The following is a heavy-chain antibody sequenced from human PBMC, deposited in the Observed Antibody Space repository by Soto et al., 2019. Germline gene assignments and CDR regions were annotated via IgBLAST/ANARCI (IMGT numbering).Heavy chain of an antibody. CDR1: GGSISSYY. CDR2: IYYRGSP. Sequence: QVQLQESGPGLVKPSETLSLTCTVSGGSISSYYWSWIRQTPGKGLEWIAYIYYRGSPTYNPSLKSRVTISADTSKNQFSLKLSSVTAADTAVYYCARTTYTSSNYFDYWGQGTLVTVSS. V-gene: IGHV4-59*01. D-gene: IGHD6-6*01. CDR3: ARTTYTSSNYFDY. J-gene: IGHJ4*02.